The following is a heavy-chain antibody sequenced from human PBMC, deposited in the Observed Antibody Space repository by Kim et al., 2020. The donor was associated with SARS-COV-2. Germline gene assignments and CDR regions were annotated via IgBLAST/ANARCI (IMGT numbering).Heavy chain of an antibody. CDR2: ISGDGGST. CDR3: AKGGGVPAANYYYYYMDV. Sequence: GGSLRLSCAASGFTFDDYAMHWVRQAPGKGLEWVSLISGDGGSTYYADSVKGRFTISRDNSKNSLYLQMNSLRTEDTALYYCAKGGGVPAANYYYYYMDVWGKGTTVTVSS. V-gene: IGHV3-43*02. J-gene: IGHJ6*03. D-gene: IGHD2-2*01. CDR1: GFTFDDYA.